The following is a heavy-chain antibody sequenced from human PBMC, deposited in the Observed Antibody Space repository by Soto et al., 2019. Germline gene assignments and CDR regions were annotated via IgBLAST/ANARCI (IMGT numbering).Heavy chain of an antibody. Sequence: GGSLRLSCAASGFTFSSYAMSWVRQAPGKGLEWVSAISGSGGSTYYADSEKGRVTISRDNSKNTLYLQMNSLRAEDRAVYYCAKGCGSGWYGGYYYYYYMDVWGKGTTVTVSS. J-gene: IGHJ6*03. V-gene: IGHV3-23*01. CDR3: AKGCGSGWYGGYYYYYYMDV. CDR2: ISGSGGST. CDR1: GFTFSSYA. D-gene: IGHD6-19*01.